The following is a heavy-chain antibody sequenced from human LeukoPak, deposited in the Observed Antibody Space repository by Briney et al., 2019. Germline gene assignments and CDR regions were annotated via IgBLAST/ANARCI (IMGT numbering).Heavy chain of an antibody. D-gene: IGHD5-24*01. Sequence: SETLSLTCAVYDGSFSGYYWSWIRQPPGKGLEWIGEINHSGSTNYNPSLKSRVTISVDTSKNQFSLKLSSVTAADTAVYYCARVRRDGYNFSPKAARYFDYWGQGTLVTVSS. V-gene: IGHV4-34*01. CDR2: INHSGST. CDR3: ARVRRDGYNFSPKAARYFDY. J-gene: IGHJ4*02. CDR1: DGSFSGYY.